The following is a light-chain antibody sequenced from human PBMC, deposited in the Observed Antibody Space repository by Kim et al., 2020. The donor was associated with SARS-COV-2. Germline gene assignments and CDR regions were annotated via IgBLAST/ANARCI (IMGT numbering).Light chain of an antibody. J-gene: IGLJ2*01. V-gene: IGLV1-51*01. Sequence: QSVLTQPPSVSAAPGQKATISCSGTSSNIGKNYVSWYQQVPRTAPKLLIYDNNKRPSGIPDRFSGSKSGTSATLDITGLQTGDETDHYCGTFDTSLNGVVFGGGTQLTVL. CDR3: GTFDTSLNGVV. CDR1: SSNIGKNY. CDR2: DNN.